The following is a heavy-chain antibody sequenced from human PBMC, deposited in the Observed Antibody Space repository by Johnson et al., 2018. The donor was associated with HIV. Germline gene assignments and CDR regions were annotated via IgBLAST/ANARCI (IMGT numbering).Heavy chain of an antibody. J-gene: IGHJ3*02. Sequence: VQVLEYGGGLVQPGGFPRLSCAASGFTFRSYDMHWVRQATGKGLEWVSGIGTAGDTYYPGSVKGRFTISRDNAKNSLYLQMNSLRAEDTAVYYCARDEYSSGYYDAFDIWGQGTMVTVSS. V-gene: IGHV3-13*01. CDR1: GFTFRSYD. D-gene: IGHD3-22*01. CDR2: IGTAGDT. CDR3: ARDEYSSGYYDAFDI.